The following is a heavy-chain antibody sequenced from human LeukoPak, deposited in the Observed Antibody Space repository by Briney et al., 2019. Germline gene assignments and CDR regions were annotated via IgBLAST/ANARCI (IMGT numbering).Heavy chain of an antibody. D-gene: IGHD1-26*01. V-gene: IGHV3-53*01. CDR1: GFTFTNAW. J-gene: IGHJ6*02. CDR2: IYSGGST. CDR3: ARVQSGSSDYYYYGMDV. Sequence: GGSLRLPCAASGFTFTNAWMNWVRQAPGKGLEWVSVIYSGGSTYYADSVKGRFTISRDNSKNTLYLQMNSLRAEDTAVYYCARVQSGSSDYYYYGMDVWGQGTTVTVSS.